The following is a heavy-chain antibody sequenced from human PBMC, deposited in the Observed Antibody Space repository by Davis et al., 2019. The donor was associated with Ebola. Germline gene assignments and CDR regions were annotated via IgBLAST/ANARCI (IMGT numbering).Heavy chain of an antibody. V-gene: IGHV3-74*01. Sequence: PGRSLTPSCPPSGFTSAGNAMTWVRQAPGKGLEWVSRIVTDGSTTNYADSVRGRFTISRDNAKNTLFLQMNSLRADDTAVYYCARDVAGRAGYWGQGTLVTVSS. CDR3: ARDVAGRAGY. CDR1: GFTSAGNA. D-gene: IGHD1-14*01. CDR2: IVTDGSTT. J-gene: IGHJ4*02.